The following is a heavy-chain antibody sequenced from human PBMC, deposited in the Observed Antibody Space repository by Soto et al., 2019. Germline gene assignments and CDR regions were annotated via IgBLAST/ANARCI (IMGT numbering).Heavy chain of an antibody. Sequence: QVQLVQSGAEVKKPGSSVKVSCKASGGTFSSYAISWVRQAPGQVLEWMGGIIPIFGTANYAQKFQGRVTITADESTSTAYMELSSLRSEDTAVYYCARGWRRDGYNLYYFDYWGQGTLVTVSS. CDR2: IIPIFGTA. J-gene: IGHJ4*02. D-gene: IGHD5-12*01. V-gene: IGHV1-69*01. CDR3: ARGWRRDGYNLYYFDY. CDR1: GGTFSSYA.